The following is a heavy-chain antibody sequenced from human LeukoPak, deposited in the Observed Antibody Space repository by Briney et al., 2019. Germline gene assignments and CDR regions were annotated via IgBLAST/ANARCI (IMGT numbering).Heavy chain of an antibody. J-gene: IGHJ4*02. CDR1: GGSFSGYY. D-gene: IGHD3-10*01. CDR3: ARGRVRGKNGNYFDY. V-gene: IGHV4-34*01. Sequence: PSETLSLTCAVYGGSFSGYYWSWIRQPPGKGLEWIGEINHSGSTNYNPSLKSRVTISVDTSKNQFSLKLSSVTAADTAVYYCARGRVRGKNGNYFDYWGQGTLVTVSS. CDR2: INHSGST.